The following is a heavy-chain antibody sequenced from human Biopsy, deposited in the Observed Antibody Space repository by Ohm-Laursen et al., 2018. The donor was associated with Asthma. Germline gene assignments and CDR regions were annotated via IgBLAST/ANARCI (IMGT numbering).Heavy chain of an antibody. CDR2: THHQGYT. J-gene: IGHJ6*02. D-gene: IGHD1-26*01. CDR3: ARGSSSRLSQWELLVSGGKRAHSYYGMDV. V-gene: IGHV4-34*01. Sequence: SQTLSLTCAVYGGSFSSNYWSWIRQTPGKGLEWLGDTHHQGYTNYNPSLNSRLTLSVATSKNQFSLRLTSVTAADTAVYYCARGSSSRLSQWELLVSGGKRAHSYYGMDVWGQGTTVTVSS. CDR1: GGSFSSNY.